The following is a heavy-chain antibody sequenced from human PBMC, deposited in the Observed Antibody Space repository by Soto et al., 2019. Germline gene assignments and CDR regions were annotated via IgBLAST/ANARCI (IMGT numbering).Heavy chain of an antibody. D-gene: IGHD1-1*01. CDR3: ARSTTGTTENYYYYYYMDV. CDR2: INHSGST. J-gene: IGHJ6*03. V-gene: IGHV4-34*01. CDR1: GGSFSGYY. Sequence: SETLSLTCAVYGGSFSGYYWSWIRQPPGKGLEWIGEINHSGSTNYNPSLKSRVTISVDTSKNQFSLKLSSVTAADTAVYYCARSTTGTTENYYYYYYMDVWGKGTTVTVSS.